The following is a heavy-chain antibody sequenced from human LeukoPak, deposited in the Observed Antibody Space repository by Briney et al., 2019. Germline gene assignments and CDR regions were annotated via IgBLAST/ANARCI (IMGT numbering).Heavy chain of an antibody. V-gene: IGHV1-2*02. Sequence: ASVKVSCKASGYTSTGYYMHWVRQAPGQGLEWMGWINPNSGGTNYAQKFQGRVTMTRDTSISTAYMELSRLRSDDTAVYYCARDRGTVVTHPIDYWGQGTLVTVSS. D-gene: IGHD4-23*01. CDR3: ARDRGTVVTHPIDY. CDR1: GYTSTGYY. J-gene: IGHJ4*02. CDR2: INPNSGGT.